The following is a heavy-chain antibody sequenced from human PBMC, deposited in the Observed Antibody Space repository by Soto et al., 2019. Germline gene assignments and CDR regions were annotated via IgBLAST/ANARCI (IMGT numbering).Heavy chain of an antibody. J-gene: IGHJ4*02. CDR1: GGSFSGYY. CDR2: INHSGST. CDR3: ARGVWVRGVSPDRPQSYYFDY. V-gene: IGHV4-34*01. D-gene: IGHD3-10*01. Sequence: SETLSLTCAVYGGSFSGYYWSWIRQPPGKGLEWIGEINHSGSTNYNPSLKSRVTISVDTSKNQFSLKLSSVTAADTAVYYCARGVWVRGVSPDRPQSYYFDYWGQGTLVTVSS.